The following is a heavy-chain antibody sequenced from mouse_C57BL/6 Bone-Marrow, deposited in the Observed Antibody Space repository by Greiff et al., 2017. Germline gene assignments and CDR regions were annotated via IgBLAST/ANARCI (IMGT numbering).Heavy chain of an antibody. D-gene: IGHD4-1*01. CDR3: ARSGPLGRSFDY. J-gene: IGHJ2*01. Sequence: QVQLQQPGAELVKPGASVTMSCKASGYTFTSYWITWVKQRPGQGLEWIGDIYPTSGRTNYNETFKSKTILTVDTSTNTSYMQLSSLTSEDSAVFYCARSGPLGRSFDYWGQGTTLAVSA. CDR1: GYTFTSYW. V-gene: IGHV1-55*01. CDR2: IYPTSGRT.